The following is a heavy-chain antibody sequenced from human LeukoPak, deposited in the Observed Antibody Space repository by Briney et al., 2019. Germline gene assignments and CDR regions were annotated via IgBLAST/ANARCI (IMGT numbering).Heavy chain of an antibody. D-gene: IGHD5-12*01. CDR2: ITGGGDNT. Sequence: GGSLRLSCAASGFTFSGYAMSWVRQAPGKGLEWVSTITGGGDNTNYADSVQGRFTISRDNSKDTLYLQMNSLRPEDTAVYYCAKWWGYDRGMFDYWGQGTLVTASS. J-gene: IGHJ4*02. CDR3: AKWWGYDRGMFDY. CDR1: GFTFSGYA. V-gene: IGHV3-23*01.